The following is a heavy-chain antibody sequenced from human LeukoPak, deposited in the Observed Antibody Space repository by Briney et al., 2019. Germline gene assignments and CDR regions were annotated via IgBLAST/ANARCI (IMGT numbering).Heavy chain of an antibody. J-gene: IGHJ6*02. CDR3: ARSMAVAGALTRYGMDV. D-gene: IGHD6-19*01. V-gene: IGHV3-33*01. CDR2: LWYDGTNE. Sequence: PGGSLRLSCAASGFTFSSYGMHWVRQAPGKGLEWVAVLWYDGTNEYYADSVKGRFTISRDNPKNTLYLQMNSLRAEDTAVYYCARSMAVAGALTRYGMDVWGQGTTVTVSS. CDR1: GFTFSSYG.